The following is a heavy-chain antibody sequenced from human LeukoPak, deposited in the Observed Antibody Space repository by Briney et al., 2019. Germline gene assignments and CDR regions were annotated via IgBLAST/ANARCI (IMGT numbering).Heavy chain of an antibody. V-gene: IGHV3-33*06. CDR3: AKGGYCSGGSCYSGYYYYGMDV. D-gene: IGHD2-15*01. J-gene: IGHJ6*02. CDR2: IWYDGSNK. CDR1: GFTFSSYG. Sequence: GGSLRLSCAASGFTFSSYGMHWVRQAPGKGLEWVAVIWYDGSNKYYADSVKGRFTISRDNSKNTLYLQMNSLRAEDTAVYYCAKGGYCSGGSCYSGYYYYGMDVWGQGTTVTVSS.